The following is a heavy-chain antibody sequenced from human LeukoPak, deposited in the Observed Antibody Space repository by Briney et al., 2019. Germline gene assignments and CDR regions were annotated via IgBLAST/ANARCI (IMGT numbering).Heavy chain of an antibody. Sequence: GGSLRLSCAASGFTFSSYAMSWVRQAPGKGLEWVSAISGSGGSTYYADSVKGRFTISRDNSKNTLYLQMNSLKAEDTAVYYCAKDPEWSGYPPYYFDYWGQGTPVTVSS. D-gene: IGHD3-3*01. V-gene: IGHV3-23*01. CDR2: ISGSGGST. J-gene: IGHJ4*02. CDR3: AKDPEWSGYPPYYFDY. CDR1: GFTFSSYA.